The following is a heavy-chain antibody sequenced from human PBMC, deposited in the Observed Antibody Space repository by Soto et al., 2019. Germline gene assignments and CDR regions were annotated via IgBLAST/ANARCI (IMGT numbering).Heavy chain of an antibody. Sequence: QLQLQESGPGLVKPSETLTLLCTVSGGSISSSSYYWGWIRQPPGKGLEWIGSIYYSGSTYYNPSLKSRVTISVDTSKNQFSLKLSSVTAADTAVYYCARSHSSGWYLPDDYWGQGTLVTVSS. CDR3: ARSHSSGWYLPDDY. J-gene: IGHJ4*02. D-gene: IGHD6-19*01. CDR2: IYYSGST. V-gene: IGHV4-39*01. CDR1: GGSISSSSYY.